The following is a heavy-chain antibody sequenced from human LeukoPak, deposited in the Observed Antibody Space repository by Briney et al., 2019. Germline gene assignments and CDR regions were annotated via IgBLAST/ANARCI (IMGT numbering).Heavy chain of an antibody. CDR3: ARDPGSGWYLSYYGMGV. D-gene: IGHD6-19*01. Sequence: GRSLRLSCAASGFTSSSYAMHWVRQAPGKGLEWVAVISYDGSNRYYADSVKGRFTISRDNSKNTLYLQMNSLRAEDTAVYYCARDPGSGWYLSYYGMGVWGQGTTVTVSS. V-gene: IGHV3-30-3*01. CDR1: GFTSSSYA. CDR2: ISYDGSNR. J-gene: IGHJ6*02.